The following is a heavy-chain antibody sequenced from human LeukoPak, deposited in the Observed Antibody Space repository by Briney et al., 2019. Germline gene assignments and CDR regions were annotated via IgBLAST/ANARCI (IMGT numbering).Heavy chain of an antibody. J-gene: IGHJ3*02. CDR1: GFTVSSNY. Sequence: GGSLRLSCAASGFTVSSNYMSWVRQAPGKGLEWVSVIYSGGNTYYADSVKGRFTISRDNSKNSLYLQMNSLRAEDTAVYYCAREVVAATPIRAFDIWGQGTMVTVSS. CDR2: IYSGGNT. V-gene: IGHV3-53*01. D-gene: IGHD2-15*01. CDR3: AREVVAATPIRAFDI.